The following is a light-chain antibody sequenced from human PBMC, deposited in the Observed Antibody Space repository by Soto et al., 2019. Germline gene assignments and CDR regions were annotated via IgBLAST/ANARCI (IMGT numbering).Light chain of an antibody. CDR2: KAS. CDR3: QQYNSFWT. J-gene: IGKJ1*01. V-gene: IGKV1-5*03. CDR1: QSISFY. Sequence: DIQMTQSPSSLSASVGDRVIITCRASQSISFYLAWYQQKPGKAPKLLIYKASSLESGVPSRFSGSGSGTEFTLTVSSLQPDDFATYYCQQYNSFWTFGQGTKVDIK.